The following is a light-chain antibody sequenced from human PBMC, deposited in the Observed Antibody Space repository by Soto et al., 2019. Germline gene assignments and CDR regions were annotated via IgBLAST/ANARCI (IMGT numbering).Light chain of an antibody. V-gene: IGKV1-9*01. CDR3: QQLNSYPLT. CDR2: AAS. Sequence: IQMTQSPSTLSASLGDKVTITCRASQGVMNDLSWYQQKPGKASKVLIYAASTMGSGVSSRFSGSGSGTDFTLTISRLQPEDFATYYCQQLNSYPLTFGGGTKWIS. CDR1: QGVMND. J-gene: IGKJ4*01.